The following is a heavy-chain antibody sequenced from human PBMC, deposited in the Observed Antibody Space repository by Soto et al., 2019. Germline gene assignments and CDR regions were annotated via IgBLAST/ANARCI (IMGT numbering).Heavy chain of an antibody. CDR1: GYTLTELS. D-gene: IGHD2-8*01. V-gene: IGHV1-24*01. J-gene: IGHJ6*02. CDR3: TTAPPPVYAIPASFYHGMDV. CDR2: FDPEDGET. Sequence: ASVKVSCKVSGYTLTELSMHWVRQAPGKGLEWMGGFDPEDGETIYAQKFQGRVTMTEDTSTDTAYMELSSLRSEETAVYYLTTAPPPVYAIPASFYHGMDVWGQGTTVTVSS.